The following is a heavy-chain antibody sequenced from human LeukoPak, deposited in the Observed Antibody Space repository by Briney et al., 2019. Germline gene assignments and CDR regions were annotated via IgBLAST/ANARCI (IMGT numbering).Heavy chain of an antibody. Sequence: GGSLRLSCAASGFTFSSYAMHWVRQAPGKGLEYVSAISSNGGSTYYANSVKGRFTISRDNSKNTLYLQMGSLRAEDMAVYYCARVSRDRLRVNYFDYWGQGTLVTVSS. D-gene: IGHD3/OR15-3a*01. V-gene: IGHV3-64*01. J-gene: IGHJ4*02. CDR2: ISSNGGST. CDR3: ARVSRDRLRVNYFDY. CDR1: GFTFSSYA.